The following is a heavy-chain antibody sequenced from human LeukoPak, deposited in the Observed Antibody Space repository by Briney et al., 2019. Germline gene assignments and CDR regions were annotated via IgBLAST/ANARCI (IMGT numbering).Heavy chain of an antibody. Sequence: PSQTLSLTCNVSGGSISSGDHYWSWIRQPPGKGLEWIGNIYYSGSTYYNPSLKSRVTISVDTSKNQFSLKLSSVTAADTAVYYCARRDYYDSSGSSLFRHWGQGTLVTVSS. J-gene: IGHJ1*01. D-gene: IGHD3-22*01. V-gene: IGHV4-30-4*08. CDR3: ARRDYYDSSGSSLFRH. CDR1: GGSISSGDHY. CDR2: IYYSGST.